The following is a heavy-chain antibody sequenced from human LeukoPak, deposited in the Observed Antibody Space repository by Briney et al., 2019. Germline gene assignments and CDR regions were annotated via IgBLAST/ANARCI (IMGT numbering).Heavy chain of an antibody. CDR3: AKDFDDYGGAIDY. J-gene: IGHJ4*02. Sequence: PGGSLRLSCAASGFTFDDYAMHWVRQAPGKGLEWVSGISWNSGSIGYADSVKGRFTISRDNAKNSLYLQMNSLRAEDTALYYCAKDFDDYGGAIDYWGQGTLVTVSS. V-gene: IGHV3-9*01. D-gene: IGHD4-23*01. CDR1: GFTFDDYA. CDR2: ISWNSGSI.